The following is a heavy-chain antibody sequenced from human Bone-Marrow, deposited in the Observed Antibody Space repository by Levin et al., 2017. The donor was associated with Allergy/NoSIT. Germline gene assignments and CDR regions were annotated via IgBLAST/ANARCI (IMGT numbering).Heavy chain of an antibody. J-gene: IGHJ4*02. CDR3: ARDGSGSSGYW. V-gene: IGHV3-11*01. CDR2: ISSSGSTI. CDR1: GFTFSDYY. D-gene: IGHD3-22*01. Sequence: GESLKISCAASGFTFSDYYMSRIRQAPGKGLEWVSYISSSGSTIYYADSVKGRFTISRDNAKNSLYLQMNSLRAEDTAVYYCARDGSGSSGYWWGQGTLVTVSS.